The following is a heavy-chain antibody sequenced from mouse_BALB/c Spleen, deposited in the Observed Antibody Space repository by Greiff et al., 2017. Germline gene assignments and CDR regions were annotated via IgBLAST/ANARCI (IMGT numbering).Heavy chain of an antibody. Sequence: QVQLQQSGPQLVRPGASVKISCKASGYSFTSYWMHWVKQRPGQGLEWIGMIDPSDSETRLNQKFKDKATLTVDKSSSTAYMQLSSPTSEDSAVYYCARSSYYGKRDFDYWGQGTTLTVSS. CDR2: IDPSDSET. D-gene: IGHD2-1*01. CDR1: GYSFTSYW. J-gene: IGHJ2*01. CDR3: ARSSYYGKRDFDY. V-gene: IGHV1S127*01.